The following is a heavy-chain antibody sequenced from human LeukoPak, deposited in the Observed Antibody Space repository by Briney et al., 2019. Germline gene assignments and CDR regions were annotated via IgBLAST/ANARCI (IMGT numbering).Heavy chain of an antibody. D-gene: IGHD3-9*01. V-gene: IGHV1-8*01. CDR2: MNPNSGNT. CDR3: ARAGWRYFDWKTYYFDY. J-gene: IGHJ4*02. CDR1: GYTFTSYD. Sequence: GASVKVSCKASGYTFTSYDINWVRQATGQGLEWMGWMNPNSGNTGYAQKFQGRVTMTRNTSISTAYMELSSLRFEDTAVYYCARAGWRYFDWKTYYFDYWGQGTLVTVSS.